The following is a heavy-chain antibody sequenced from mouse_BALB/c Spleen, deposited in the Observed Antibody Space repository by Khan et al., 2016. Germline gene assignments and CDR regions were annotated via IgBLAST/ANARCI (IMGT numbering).Heavy chain of an antibody. D-gene: IGHD2-4*01. V-gene: IGHV14-3*02. CDR2: IDPANGNT. CDR1: GFNIKDTY. J-gene: IGHJ4*01. Sequence: VRLQQSGAELVKPGASVKLSCTASGFNIKDTYMHWVKQRPEQGLEWIGRIDPANGNTKYDPKFQGKATITADTSSNTAYQQLSSLTSEDTAVYYGARGGLRRGYYAMDYWGQGTSVTVSS. CDR3: ARGGLRRGYYAMDY.